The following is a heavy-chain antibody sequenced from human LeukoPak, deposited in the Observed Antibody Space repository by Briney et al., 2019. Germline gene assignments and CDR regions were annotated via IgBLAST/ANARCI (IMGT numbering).Heavy chain of an antibody. D-gene: IGHD6-19*01. CDR2: IYHSGST. Sequence: PSETLSLTCAVSGGSISSSNWWSWVRQPPGKGLEWIGEIYHSGSTNYNPSLKSRVTISVDKSKNQFSLKLSSVTAADTAVYYCARATGYSSGWYPDYWGQGTLVTVSS. CDR1: GGSISSSNW. J-gene: IGHJ4*02. CDR3: ARATGYSSGWYPDY. V-gene: IGHV4-4*02.